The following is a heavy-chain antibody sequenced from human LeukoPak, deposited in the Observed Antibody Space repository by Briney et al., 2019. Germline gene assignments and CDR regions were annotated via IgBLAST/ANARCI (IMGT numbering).Heavy chain of an antibody. CDR1: GGSMRSGYFY. Sequence: PSETLSLTCTVSGGSMRSGYFYWSWIRQPAGKGLEWIGRMSNSGSANYSPSLKSRVTISVDTSKNQFSLRLASVTAADMAVYYCAGAAMSYYFDYWGQGTLVTVSS. J-gene: IGHJ4*02. CDR2: MSNSGSA. V-gene: IGHV4-61*02. D-gene: IGHD2-2*01. CDR3: AGAAMSYYFDY.